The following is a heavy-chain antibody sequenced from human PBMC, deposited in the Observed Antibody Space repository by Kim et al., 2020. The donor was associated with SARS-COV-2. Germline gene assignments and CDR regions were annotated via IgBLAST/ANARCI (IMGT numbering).Heavy chain of an antibody. V-gene: IGHV4-31*02. Sequence: NPSLKSRVTISVDTSKNQFSLKLSSVTAADTAVYYCARWKNYGDYYFDYWGQGTLVTVSS. D-gene: IGHD4-17*01. CDR3: ARWKNYGDYYFDY. J-gene: IGHJ4*02.